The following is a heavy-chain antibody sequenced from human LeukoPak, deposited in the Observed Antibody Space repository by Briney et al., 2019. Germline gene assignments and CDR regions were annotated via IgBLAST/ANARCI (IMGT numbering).Heavy chain of an antibody. V-gene: IGHV3-11*04. CDR2: ISSSGSTI. CDR1: GFTFSDYY. J-gene: IGHJ4*02. CDR3: ARVGYSSSSNFDY. D-gene: IGHD6-13*01. Sequence: GGSLRLSCAASGFTFSDYYRSWIRQAPGKGLEWVSYISSSGSTIYYADSVKGRFTISRDNAKNSLYLQMNSLRAEDTAVYYCARVGYSSSSNFDYWGQGTLVTVSS.